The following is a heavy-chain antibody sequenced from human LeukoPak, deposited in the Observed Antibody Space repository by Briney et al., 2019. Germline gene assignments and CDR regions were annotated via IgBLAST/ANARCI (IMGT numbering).Heavy chain of an antibody. CDR2: INHSGST. CDR3: ARDLSGSGNWFDP. V-gene: IGHV4-34*01. J-gene: IGHJ5*02. CDR1: GGSFSGYY. D-gene: IGHD3-10*01. Sequence: SETLSPTCAVYGGSFSGYYWSWIRQPPGKGLEWIGEINHSGSTNYNPSLKSRVTISVDTSKNQFSLKLSSVTAADTAVYYCARDLSGSGNWFDPWGQGTLVTVSS.